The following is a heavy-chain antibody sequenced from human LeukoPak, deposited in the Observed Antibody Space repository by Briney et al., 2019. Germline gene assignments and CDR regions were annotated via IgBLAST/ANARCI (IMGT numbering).Heavy chain of an antibody. CDR2: IYHSGST. J-gene: IGHJ4*02. D-gene: IGHD2-2*01. V-gene: IGHV4-30-2*02. CDR3: ASSISSTSVDY. Sequence: PSETLSLTCAVSGGSISSGGYSWSWIRQPPGKGLEWIGYIYHSGSTYYNSSLKSRVTISVDTSKNQFSLKLSSVTAADTAVHYCASSISSTSVDYWGQGTLVTVSS. CDR1: GGSISSGGYS.